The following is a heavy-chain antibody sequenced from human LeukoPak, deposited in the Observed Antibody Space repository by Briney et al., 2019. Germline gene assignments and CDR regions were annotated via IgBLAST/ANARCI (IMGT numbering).Heavy chain of an antibody. J-gene: IGHJ4*02. CDR3: ARLTRRSGNYFDY. CDR1: GGSISSYY. Sequence: MSSETLSLTCTVSGGSISSYYWSWIRQPPGKGLEWIGYIYYSGNTNYNPSLQSRVTISVDTSKSQFSLKLSSVTAADTAVYYCARLTRRSGNYFDYWGQGTLVTVSS. CDR2: IYYSGNT. V-gene: IGHV4-59*01. D-gene: IGHD1-1*01.